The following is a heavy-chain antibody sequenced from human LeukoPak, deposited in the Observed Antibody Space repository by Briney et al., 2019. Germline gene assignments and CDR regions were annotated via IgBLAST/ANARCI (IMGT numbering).Heavy chain of an antibody. CDR2: ISAYNGNT. CDR1: GGTFSSYT. D-gene: IGHD4-17*01. Sequence: EASVKVSCKASGGTFSSYTISWVRQAPGQGLEWMGWISAYNGNTNYAQKLQGRVTMTTDTSTSTAYMELRSLRSDDTAVYYCASVRGDYGDYVNYFDYWGQGTLVTVSS. J-gene: IGHJ4*02. V-gene: IGHV1-18*01. CDR3: ASVRGDYGDYVNYFDY.